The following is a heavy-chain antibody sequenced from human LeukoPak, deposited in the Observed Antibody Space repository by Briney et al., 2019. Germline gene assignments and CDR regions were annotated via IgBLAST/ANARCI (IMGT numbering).Heavy chain of an antibody. CDR2: FYYCGSP. CDR1: GGSISSSSYY. CDR3: ARSVCSSTICPFDY. Sequence: SETLSLTCTVSGGSISSSSYYWGWIRQPPGKGLEWFGSFYYCGSPYSHPSLKSRVTISVDTSKNQFSLKLSSVTAADTAVYYCARSVCSSTICPFDYWGQGTVVTVSS. V-gene: IGHV4-39*01. D-gene: IGHD2-2*01. J-gene: IGHJ4*02.